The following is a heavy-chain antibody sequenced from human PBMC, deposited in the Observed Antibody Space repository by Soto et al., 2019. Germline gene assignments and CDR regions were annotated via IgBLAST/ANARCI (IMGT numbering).Heavy chain of an antibody. CDR1: GFTFSSYA. D-gene: IGHD3-16*01. CDR2: ISYDGKQT. J-gene: IGHJ2*01. Sequence: GGSLRLSCAASGFTFSSYAMSWVRQAPGKGLEWVAVISYDGKQTYYADSVKGRFTISKDKSKRTLFLQMNSLRVDDTAVYYCARDGWGSNWYFDLWGRGTLVTVSS. V-gene: IGHV3-30*03. CDR3: ARDGWGSNWYFDL.